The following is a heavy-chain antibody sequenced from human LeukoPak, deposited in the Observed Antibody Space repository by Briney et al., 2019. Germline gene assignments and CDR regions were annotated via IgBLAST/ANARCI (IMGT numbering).Heavy chain of an antibody. D-gene: IGHD2-2*01. CDR2: ISYDGSNK. CDR1: GFTFSSYA. CDR3: ARAPGYCSSTSCYYYYYMDV. Sequence: GGSLRLSCGASGFTFSSYAMSWVRQAPGKGLEWVAVISYDGSNKYYADSVKGRFTISRDNSKNTLYLQMNSLRAEDTAVYYCARAPGYCSSTSCYYYYYMDVWGKGTTVTVSS. J-gene: IGHJ6*03. V-gene: IGHV3-30*04.